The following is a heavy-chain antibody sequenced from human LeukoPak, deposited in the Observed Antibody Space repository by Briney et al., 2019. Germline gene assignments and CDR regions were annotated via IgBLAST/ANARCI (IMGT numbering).Heavy chain of an antibody. Sequence: GGSLRLSCAASGFTFRSYLMHWVRQVPGKGLVWVSRIDGNGTNTLYADSVKGRFTISRDNAKNTLDLQMDSLRAEDTAMYYCVRGWELRDLDYWGQGTLVTVSS. CDR2: IDGNGTNT. CDR3: VRGWELRDLDY. V-gene: IGHV3-74*01. CDR1: GFTFRSYL. D-gene: IGHD1-26*01. J-gene: IGHJ4*02.